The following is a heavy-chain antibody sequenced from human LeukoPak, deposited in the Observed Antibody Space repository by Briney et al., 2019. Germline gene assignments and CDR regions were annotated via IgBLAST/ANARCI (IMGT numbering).Heavy chain of an antibody. CDR2: IYSGGST. Sequence: PGGTLRLSCAASGFTFSYYGMNWVRQAPGKGLEWVSVIYSGGSTYYADSVKGRFTISRDNSKNTLYLQMNSLRAEDTAVYYCARARTLIAAAEYYFDYWGQGTLVTVSS. CDR1: GFTFSYYG. V-gene: IGHV3-53*01. CDR3: ARARTLIAAAEYYFDY. D-gene: IGHD6-13*01. J-gene: IGHJ4*02.